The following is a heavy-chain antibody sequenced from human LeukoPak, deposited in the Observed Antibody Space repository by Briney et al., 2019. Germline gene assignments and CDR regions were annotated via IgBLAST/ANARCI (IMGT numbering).Heavy chain of an antibody. V-gene: IGHV3-74*01. CDR1: RFSFSNYW. Sequence: QPGGSLRLSCAASRFSFSNYWMHWVRHAPGKGLVWVSRVKSDGSNPSYADSVKSGFTISRDNAENMLYLQMNTLGAEDTAVYYCARDIVSGSGSLDYWGQGTLVTVSS. D-gene: IGHD3-10*01. CDR3: ARDIVSGSGSLDY. CDR2: VKSDGSNP. J-gene: IGHJ4*02.